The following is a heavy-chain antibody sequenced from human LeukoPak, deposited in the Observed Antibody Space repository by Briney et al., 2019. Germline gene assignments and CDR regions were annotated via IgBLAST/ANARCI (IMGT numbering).Heavy chain of an antibody. D-gene: IGHD2-2*03. CDR2: ISSSSSYI. J-gene: IGHJ5*02. Sequence: PGGSLRLSCAASGFSFSNYSMNWVRQAPGKGLEWVSSISSSSSYIYYADSVKGRFTISRDNAKNSLYLQMNSLRAEDTAVYYYARLGIVVVPADPSNNWFDPWGQGTLVTVSS. CDR3: ARLGIVVVPADPSNNWFDP. CDR1: GFSFSNYS. V-gene: IGHV3-21*01.